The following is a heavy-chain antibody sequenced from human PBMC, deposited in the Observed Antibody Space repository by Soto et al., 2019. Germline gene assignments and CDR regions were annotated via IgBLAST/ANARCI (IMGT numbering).Heavy chain of an antibody. J-gene: IGHJ6*02. CDR2: IDPSDSYT. D-gene: IGHD3-22*01. V-gene: IGHV5-10-1*01. CDR3: AALTMRARGYYYGMDV. CDR1: VYSFTSYW. Sequence: PGESLKLSCKGSVYSFTSYWISWVRQMPGKGLEWMGRIDPSDSYTNYSPSFQGHVTISADKSISTAYLQWSSLKASDTAMYYCAALTMRARGYYYGMDVWGQGTTVTVSS.